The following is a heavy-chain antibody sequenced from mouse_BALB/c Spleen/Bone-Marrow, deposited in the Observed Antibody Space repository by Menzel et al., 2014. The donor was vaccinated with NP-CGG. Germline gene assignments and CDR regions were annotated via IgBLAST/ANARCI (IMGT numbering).Heavy chain of an antibody. D-gene: IGHD2-4*01. CDR3: ARMITAY. Sequence: EVQLQQSGAELVKPGASVKLSCTASGFNIKDTYMNWVKQRPEQGMEWIGRIDPANGNTKYDPKFQGKATITADTSSNTAYLQLSSLTSEDTAVYYCARMITAYWGQGTLVTVSA. V-gene: IGHV14-3*02. J-gene: IGHJ3*01. CDR2: IDPANGNT. CDR1: GFNIKDTY.